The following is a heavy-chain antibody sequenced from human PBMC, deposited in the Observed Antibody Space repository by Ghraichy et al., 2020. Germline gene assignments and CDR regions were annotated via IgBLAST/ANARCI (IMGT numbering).Heavy chain of an antibody. CDR1: GGSISSSNYY. D-gene: IGHD3-22*01. CDR2: IYYGEST. V-gene: IGHV4-39*01. J-gene: IGHJ4*02. CDR3: ARLIYYASSGYPYYFDY. Sequence: SQTLSLTCTVSGGSISSSNYYWGWIRQPPGKGLESIGNIYYGESTYYSQSLKNRVTISVDTSKNQISLKLSSVTAADAVVYYSARLIYYASSGYPYYFDYCGQASLVTVSS.